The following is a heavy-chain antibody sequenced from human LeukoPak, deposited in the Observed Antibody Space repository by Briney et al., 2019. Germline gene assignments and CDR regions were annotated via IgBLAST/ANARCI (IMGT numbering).Heavy chain of an antibody. CDR1: GFTFSNGW. D-gene: IGHD3-10*01. CDR2: IKSTPAGGTT. Sequence: GGSLRLSCAASGFTFSNGWMTWVRQAPGKGLEWVGRIKSTPAGGTTDYAAPMKGRFIISRDDSKNTLYLQMNRLTTEDTAVYYCATGWDFGSGRPYYFGYWGQETVVSVPS. V-gene: IGHV3-15*01. CDR3: ATGWDFGSGRPYYFGY. J-gene: IGHJ4*02.